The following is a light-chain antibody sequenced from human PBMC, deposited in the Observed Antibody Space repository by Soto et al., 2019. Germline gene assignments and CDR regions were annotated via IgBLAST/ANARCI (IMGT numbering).Light chain of an antibody. CDR3: QQYKIWPT. CDR1: QSISSW. Sequence: DIQMTQSPSTLSASVGDRVTITCRASQSISSWLAWYQQKPGKAPKLLIYDASSLESGVPSRFSGSGSGTEFTLTISSLQSEDFAVYFCQQYKIWPTFGQGTKVDIK. CDR2: DAS. J-gene: IGKJ1*01. V-gene: IGKV1-5*01.